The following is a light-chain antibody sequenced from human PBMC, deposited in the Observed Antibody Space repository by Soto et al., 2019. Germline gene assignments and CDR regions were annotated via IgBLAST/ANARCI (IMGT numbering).Light chain of an antibody. V-gene: IGLV2-14*01. J-gene: IGLJ3*02. CDR2: AVT. Sequence: QSALTQPASVSGSPGQSIPISCTGTSSDIGAYNHVSWYQQYPGKAPTHMIYAVTNRPSGASSRFSGSKSGNTASLTIAGLQAEDEGDYYCSSYTTSDTWVFGGGDKVTVL. CDR1: SSDIGAYNH. CDR3: SSYTTSDTWV.